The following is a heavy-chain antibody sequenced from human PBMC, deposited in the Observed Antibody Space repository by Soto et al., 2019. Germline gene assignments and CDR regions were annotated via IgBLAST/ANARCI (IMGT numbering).Heavy chain of an antibody. J-gene: IGHJ6*02. CDR3: ARGEYHNYYYYGMDV. V-gene: IGHV3-30-3*01. CDR2: ISYDESNK. CDR1: GFTFSSYA. Sequence: GGSLRLSCAASGFTFSSYAMHWVRQAPGKGLEWVAVISYDESNKYYADSVKGRFTISRDNSKNTLYLQMNSLRAEDTAVYYCARGEYHNYYYYGMDVWGQGTTVTVSS.